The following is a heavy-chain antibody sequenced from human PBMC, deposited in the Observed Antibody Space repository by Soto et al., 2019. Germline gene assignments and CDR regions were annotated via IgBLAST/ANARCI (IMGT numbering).Heavy chain of an antibody. D-gene: IGHD3-16*01. CDR1: NGSISNNDW. CDR3: ARGITFGGAIFDD. J-gene: IGHJ4*02. CDR2: INHSGTT. V-gene: IGHV4-4*02. Sequence: QVQLQESGPGLVKPSGTLSLTCAVSNGSISNNDWWSWVRQPPGKGLEWIGEINHSGTTNYNPSLKSRVTILVDKSKNQFSLKLTSVTAADTAVYYCARGITFGGAIFDDWGQGTLVTVSS.